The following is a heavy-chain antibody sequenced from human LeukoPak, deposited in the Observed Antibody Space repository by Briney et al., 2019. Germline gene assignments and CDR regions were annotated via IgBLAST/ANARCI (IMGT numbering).Heavy chain of an antibody. D-gene: IGHD1-26*01. V-gene: IGHV3-23*01. CDR2: IRNSGGDT. CDR1: GFAFSGYA. J-gene: IGHJ6*02. Sequence: GGSLRLSCEASGFAFSGYAMSWVRQAPGKELEWVSTIRNSGGDTYYADPVKGRFTISRDNSRNILYVQMSSLRAEDTAIYYCARTRITTRGYYYGLDVWGQGTMVTV. CDR3: ARTRITTRGYYYGLDV.